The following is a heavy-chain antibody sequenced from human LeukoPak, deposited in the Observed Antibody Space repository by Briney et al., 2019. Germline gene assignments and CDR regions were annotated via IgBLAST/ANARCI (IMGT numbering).Heavy chain of an antibody. CDR3: ARGGKQWRGGNYFDS. J-gene: IGHJ4*02. V-gene: IGHV1-3*03. CDR2: ITTGRGDP. D-gene: IGHD6-19*01. CDR1: GYTFTDYA. Sequence: ASVKVSCKASGYTFTDYALHWVRQAPGQSLEWMGWITTGRGDPQYSQAFQRRITITRDKSASTVSMDLSALRSEDTAVYYCARGGKQWRGGNYFDSWGQGTLVAVSS.